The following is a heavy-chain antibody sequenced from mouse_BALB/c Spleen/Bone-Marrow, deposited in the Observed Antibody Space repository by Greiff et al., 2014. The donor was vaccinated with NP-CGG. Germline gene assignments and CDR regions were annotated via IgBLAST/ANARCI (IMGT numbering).Heavy chain of an antibody. Sequence: VQLQQSGGGLVKPGGSLKLPCAASGFTFSSYAMSWVRQSPEKRLEWVAEISSGGSYTYYPDTVTGRFTISRDNAKNTLYLEMSSLRSEDTAMYYCAREGHDGQMDYWGQGTSVTVSS. CDR2: ISSGGSYT. CDR3: AREGHDGQMDY. CDR1: GFTFSSYA. J-gene: IGHJ4*01. V-gene: IGHV5-9-4*01. D-gene: IGHD2-2*01.